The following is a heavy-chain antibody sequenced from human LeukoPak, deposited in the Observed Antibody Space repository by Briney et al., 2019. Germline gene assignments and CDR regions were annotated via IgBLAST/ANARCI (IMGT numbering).Heavy chain of an antibody. CDR3: ARSITNYYYYGMDV. Sequence: ASVKVSCKASGYTFTSYDINWVRQATGQGLEWMGWMNPNSGNTGYAQKFQGRVTMTRNTSISTAYMELSSLRSEDTAGYYCARSITNYYYYGMDVWGQGTTVTVSS. V-gene: IGHV1-8*01. D-gene: IGHD1-1*01. CDR2: MNPNSGNT. CDR1: GYTFTSYD. J-gene: IGHJ6*02.